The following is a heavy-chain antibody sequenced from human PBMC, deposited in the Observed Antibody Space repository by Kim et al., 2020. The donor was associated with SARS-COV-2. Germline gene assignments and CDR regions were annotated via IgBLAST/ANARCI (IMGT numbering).Heavy chain of an antibody. CDR1: GYSFTSYW. CDR2: IDPSDSYT. D-gene: IGHD2-21*02. V-gene: IGHV5-10-1*01. CDR3: ARQGYCGGDCYSSWYFDL. J-gene: IGHJ2*01. Sequence: GESLKISCKGSGYSFTSYWISWVRQMPGKGLEWMGRIDPSDSYTNYSPSFQGHVTISADKSISTAYLQWSSLKASDTAMYYCARQGYCGGDCYSSWYFDLWGRGTLVTVSS.